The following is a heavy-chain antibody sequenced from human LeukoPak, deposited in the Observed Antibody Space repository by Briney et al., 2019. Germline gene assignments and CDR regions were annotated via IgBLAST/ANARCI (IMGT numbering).Heavy chain of an antibody. CDR2: IYTSWST. CDR1: GGSISSYY. J-gene: IGHJ3*02. D-gene: IGHD3-22*01. Sequence: PSETLSLTCTVSGGSISSYYWSWIRQPAGKGLEWIGRIYTSWSTNYNPSLKSPVTMSVETSKNQFSLTMSSVTAADTAVYYCARDMIVDAFDIWGQGTMVTVSS. V-gene: IGHV4-4*07. CDR3: ARDMIVDAFDI.